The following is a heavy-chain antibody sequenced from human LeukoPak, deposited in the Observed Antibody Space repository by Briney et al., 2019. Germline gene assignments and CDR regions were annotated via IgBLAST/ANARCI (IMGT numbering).Heavy chain of an antibody. V-gene: IGHV3-23*01. J-gene: IGHJ4*02. Sequence: GGSLRLSCAASGFTFSSYAMSWVRQAPGKGLEWVSAISGSGGSTYYADSVKGRFTISRDNSKNTLYLQMNSLGAEDTAVYYCAKGLHYYDSSYADYWGQGTLVTVSS. CDR3: AKGLHYYDSSYADY. D-gene: IGHD3-22*01. CDR1: GFTFSSYA. CDR2: ISGSGGST.